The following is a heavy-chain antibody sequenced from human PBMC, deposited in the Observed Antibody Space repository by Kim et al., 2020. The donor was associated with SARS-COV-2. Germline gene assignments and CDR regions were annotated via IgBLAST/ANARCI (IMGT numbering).Heavy chain of an antibody. Sequence: LSLTCAASGFTFSSYSMNWVRQAPGKGLEWVSSISSSSSYIYYADSVKGRFTISRDNAKNSLYLQMNSLRAEDTAVYYCATQYSSGLYYFDYWGQGTLVTVSS. D-gene: IGHD6-19*01. CDR3: ATQYSSGLYYFDY. J-gene: IGHJ4*02. V-gene: IGHV3-21*01. CDR2: ISSSSSYI. CDR1: GFTFSSYS.